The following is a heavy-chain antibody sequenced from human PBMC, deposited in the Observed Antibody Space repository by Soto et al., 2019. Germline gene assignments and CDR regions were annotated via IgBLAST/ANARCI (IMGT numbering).Heavy chain of an antibody. CDR3: TCGARGYCTINSCFPFDI. CDR1: GFTFGDYA. V-gene: IGHV3-49*03. CDR2: IRSTAYGGTT. Sequence: PGGSLRLSCTASGFTFGDYAMSWFRQAPGKGQERVGFIRSTAYGGTTEYAASVKGRFTISRDDSKSISYLQMNSLKTEDTAVYYFTCGARGYCTINSCFPFDIWGQGTMVTVSS. D-gene: IGHD2-2*01. J-gene: IGHJ3*02.